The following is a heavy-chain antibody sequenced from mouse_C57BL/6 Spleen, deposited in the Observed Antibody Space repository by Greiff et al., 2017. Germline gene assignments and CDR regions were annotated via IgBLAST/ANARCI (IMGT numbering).Heavy chain of an antibody. J-gene: IGHJ3*01. CDR3: TRTHYSNYWFAY. Sequence: SGAELVRPGASVTLSCKASGYTFTDYDMHWVKQTPVNGLEWIGAIDTETGGTAYNQKLTGKAILPAEKSTRPPYMELRSLTSEDSAVYYCTRTHYSNYWFAYWGQGTLVTVSA. CDR1: GYTFTDYD. V-gene: IGHV1-15*01. CDR2: IDTETGGT. D-gene: IGHD2-5*01.